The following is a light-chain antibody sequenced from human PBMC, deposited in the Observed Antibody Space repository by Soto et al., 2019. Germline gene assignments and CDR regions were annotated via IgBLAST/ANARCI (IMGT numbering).Light chain of an antibody. CDR1: QSVSSN. Sequence: EIVMTQSPGTLSLSPGERATLSCRASQSVSSNLACYQQKPGQAPRLLTYGAFTRATAIPAGLSGSGSGTEFTLTISSLQPEDFETSYCQQYNRYWTFAQGTKVDNK. CDR2: GAF. V-gene: IGKV3-15*01. J-gene: IGKJ1*01. CDR3: QQYNRYWT.